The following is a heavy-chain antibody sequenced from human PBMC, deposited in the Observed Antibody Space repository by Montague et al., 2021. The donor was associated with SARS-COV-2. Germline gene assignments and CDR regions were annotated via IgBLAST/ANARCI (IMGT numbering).Heavy chain of an antibody. Sequence: TLSLTCTVSGGSIRSGSYYWSWIRQPAGKGLEWIGRIYSRGSTNYNPSLKSRVTMSVDTSKNQFSLKVSSVTAADTAVYYCARDYGDYSYYYGLDVWGQGTTVTVSS. CDR3: ARDYGDYSYYYGLDV. CDR2: IYSRGST. J-gene: IGHJ6*02. D-gene: IGHD4-17*01. V-gene: IGHV4-61*02. CDR1: GGSIRSGSYY.